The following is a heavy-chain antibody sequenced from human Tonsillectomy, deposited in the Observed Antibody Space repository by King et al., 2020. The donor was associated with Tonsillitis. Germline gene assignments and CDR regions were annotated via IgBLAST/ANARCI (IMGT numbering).Heavy chain of an antibody. V-gene: IGHV4-59*01. CDR1: GGSISSYY. CDR2: IYYSGST. CDR3: ARGIVLVPVDPPQNWYFDL. J-gene: IGHJ2*01. Sequence: QLQESGPGLVKPSETLSLTCTVSGGSISSYYWSWIRQPPGKGLEWIGYIYYSGSTNYNPSLKSRVTISVDTSKNQFSLKLSSVTAADTAVYYCARGIVLVPVDPPQNWYFDLWGRGTLVTVSS. D-gene: IGHD2-2*01.